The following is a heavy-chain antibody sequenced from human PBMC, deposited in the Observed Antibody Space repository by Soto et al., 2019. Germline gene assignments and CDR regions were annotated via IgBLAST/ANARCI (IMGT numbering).Heavy chain of an antibody. CDR3: ATVYLGYCSGGSCYHFDY. Sequence: ASVKVSCKVSGYTLTELSMHWVRQAPGKGLEWKGGFDPEDGETIYAQKFQGRVTMTEDTSTDTAYMELSSLRSEDTAVYYCATVYLGYCSGGSCYHFDYWGQGTLVTVSS. D-gene: IGHD2-15*01. CDR1: GYTLTELS. CDR2: FDPEDGET. J-gene: IGHJ4*02. V-gene: IGHV1-24*01.